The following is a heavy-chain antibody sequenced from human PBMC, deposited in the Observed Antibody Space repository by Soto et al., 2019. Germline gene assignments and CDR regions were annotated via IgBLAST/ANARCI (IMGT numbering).Heavy chain of an antibody. J-gene: IGHJ6*02. Sequence: GGSLRLSCAAPGFTFSRYDMHWFRQATVKGLEWVSSIGTAGDPYYPGSVKGRFTISRENAKNSLYLQMNSLRAGDTAVYYCERYFSGSYYMGGYSSSYYGMAVGAQGTTATVSS. CDR3: ERYFSGSYYMGGYSSSYYGMAV. CDR2: IGTAGDP. V-gene: IGHV3-13*05. D-gene: IGHD3-10*01. CDR1: GFTFSRYD.